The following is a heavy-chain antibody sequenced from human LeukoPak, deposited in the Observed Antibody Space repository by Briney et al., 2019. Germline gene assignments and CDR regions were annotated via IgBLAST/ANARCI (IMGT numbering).Heavy chain of an antibody. CDR3: ARVKGPFLLWFGAAFDY. J-gene: IGHJ4*02. CDR1: RFTFSSYS. D-gene: IGHD3-10*01. CDR2: ISSSGSYI. Sequence: PGGSLRLSCAASRFTFSSYSMNWVRQAPGKGLEWVSSISSSGSYIYYADSVKGRFTISRDNSKNSLYLQMNSLRAEDTAVYFCARVKGPFLLWFGAAFDYWGQGALVTVSS. V-gene: IGHV3-21*04.